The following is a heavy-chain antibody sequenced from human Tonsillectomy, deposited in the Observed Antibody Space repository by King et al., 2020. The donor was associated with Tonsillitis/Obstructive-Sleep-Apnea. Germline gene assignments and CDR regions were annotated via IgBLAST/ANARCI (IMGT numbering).Heavy chain of an antibody. J-gene: IGHJ4*02. CDR1: GFIFSSYE. CDR3: AGAVTDF. D-gene: IGHD5-18*01. V-gene: IGHV3-48*03. CDR2: ISSGASTI. Sequence: QLVQSGGDLVQSGGSLRLSCAASGFIFSSYEMNWVRQAPGKGLEWVSYISSGASTIYYADSVKGRFTISRDNARNSRYLQMKSLRVEDTAVYYCAGAVTDFWGQGTLVTVSS.